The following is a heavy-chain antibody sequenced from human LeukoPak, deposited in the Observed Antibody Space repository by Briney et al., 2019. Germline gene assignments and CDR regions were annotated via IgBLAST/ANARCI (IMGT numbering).Heavy chain of an antibody. CDR3: TRLLPTSNHFFES. D-gene: IGHD2-8*01. J-gene: IGHJ4*02. V-gene: IGHV3-53*01. CDR2: IYAGGSA. Sequence: GGSLRLSCAPSGFTVSYDYMSWVRQAPGKGLEWVSVIYAGGSAYYADSVRGRFTISRDNSENTLYLQMNSLRAEDTAVYYCTRLLPTSNHFFESLGQGTLVTVSS. CDR1: GFTVSYDY.